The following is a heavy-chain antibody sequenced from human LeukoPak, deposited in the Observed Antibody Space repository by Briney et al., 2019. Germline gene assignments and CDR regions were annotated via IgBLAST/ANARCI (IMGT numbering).Heavy chain of an antibody. CDR1: GFTFSSYA. Sequence: QPGRSLRLSCAASGFTFSSYAMHWVRQAPGKGLEWVAVISYDGSNKYYADSVKGRFTISRDNSKNTLYLQMNSLRAEDTAVYYCASRTLWFGELYDYWGQGTLVTVSS. CDR2: ISYDGSNK. D-gene: IGHD3-10*01. CDR3: ASRTLWFGELYDY. V-gene: IGHV3-30-3*01. J-gene: IGHJ4*02.